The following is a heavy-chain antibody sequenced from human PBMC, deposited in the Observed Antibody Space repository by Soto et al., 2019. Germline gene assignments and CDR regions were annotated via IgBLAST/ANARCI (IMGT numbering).Heavy chain of an antibody. Sequence: PSETLSLTCTVSGDSVNSRICYWSWIRLPPGKGLEWIGYLYYSGIVNYNPSLKSRVTISADPAKNPSSLKLNSGTAADTVLYYCARLDLTYCRDFWGQGTLVTVSS. CDR1: GDSVNSRICY. CDR3: ARLDLTYCRDF. D-gene: IGHD2-21*02. V-gene: IGHV4-61*01. J-gene: IGHJ4*02. CDR2: LYYSGIV.